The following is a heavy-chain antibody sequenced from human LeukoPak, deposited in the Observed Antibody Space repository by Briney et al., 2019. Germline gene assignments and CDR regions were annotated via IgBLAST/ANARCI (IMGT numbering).Heavy chain of an antibody. CDR3: ARNGDHYFDY. J-gene: IGHJ4*02. D-gene: IGHD4-17*01. CDR1: GFTLSNHW. Sequence: GGSLRLSCAASGFTLSNHWMTWVRQVPGRGPEWVANVNRDGSETYYLDSVKGRFTISKDNAKNSLYLQMNSLRAEDTALYHCARNGDHYFDYWGQGTLVTVSS. V-gene: IGHV3-7*03. CDR2: VNRDGSET.